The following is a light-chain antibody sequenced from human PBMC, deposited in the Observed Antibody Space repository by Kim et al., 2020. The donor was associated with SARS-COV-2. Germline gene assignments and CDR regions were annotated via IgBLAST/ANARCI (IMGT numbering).Light chain of an antibody. CDR1: RRVSSSY. J-gene: IGKJ1*01. Sequence: FAPGGRATIPCRACRRVSSSYLTWYQQKPGQAPRLLIYGASSMATGIPDRFSVSGSGTDFTLTISRLEPEDFAVYYCQQYGSSWTFGQGTKVDIK. CDR3: QQYGSSWT. CDR2: GAS. V-gene: IGKV3-20*01.